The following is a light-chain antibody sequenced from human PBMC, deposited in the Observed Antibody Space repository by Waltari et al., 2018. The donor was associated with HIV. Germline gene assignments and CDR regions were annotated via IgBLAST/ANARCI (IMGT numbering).Light chain of an antibody. CDR1: QNLFYSSNNKNY. V-gene: IGKV4-1*01. CDR2: WAS. CDR3: QQYYSTPPT. Sequence: DIVMTQSPDSLAVSLGGRTTITCKSSQNLFYSSNNKNYLAGYQHKPGQPPKLLFYWASTRESGVPDRFSGSGSGTNFTLTISSLQADDVAVYFCQQYYSTPPTFGQGTKLEI. J-gene: IGKJ2*01.